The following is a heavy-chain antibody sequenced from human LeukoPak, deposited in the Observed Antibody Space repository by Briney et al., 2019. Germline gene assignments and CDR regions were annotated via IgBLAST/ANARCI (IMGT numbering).Heavy chain of an antibody. Sequence: PGGSLRLSCAASGFTFSSYAMSWVRQAPGKGLEWVSAISGSGGSTYYADSVKGRFTISRDNSKNTLYLQMNSLRAEDTAVYYCAKDPGYSSGWYTGFGDYWGQGTLVTVSS. D-gene: IGHD6-19*01. CDR3: AKDPGYSSGWYTGFGDY. CDR2: ISGSGGST. J-gene: IGHJ4*02. CDR1: GFTFSSYA. V-gene: IGHV3-23*01.